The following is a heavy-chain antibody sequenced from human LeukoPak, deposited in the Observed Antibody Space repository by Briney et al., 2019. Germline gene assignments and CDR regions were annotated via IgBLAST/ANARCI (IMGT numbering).Heavy chain of an antibody. CDR2: ISGSGGST. CDR3: ARGQSFDWLTHEY. CDR1: GFTFDDYG. J-gene: IGHJ4*02. Sequence: QPGGSLRLSCAASGFTFDDYGMSWVRQAPGKGLEWVSAISGSGGSTYYADSVKGRFTISRDNAKNSLYLQMNSLRAEDTAVYYCARGQSFDWLTHEYWGQGTLVTVSS. V-gene: IGHV3-23*01. D-gene: IGHD3-9*01.